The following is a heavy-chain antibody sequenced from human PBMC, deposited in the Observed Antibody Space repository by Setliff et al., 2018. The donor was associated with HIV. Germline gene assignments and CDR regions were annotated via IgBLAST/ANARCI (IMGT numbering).Heavy chain of an antibody. CDR2: IYYSGST. V-gene: IGHV4-30-4*08. Sequence: PSETLSLTCTVSGASISRGNYYWTWIRQRPGKGLEWIAFIYYSGSTYYSPSLKSRLMISVDTSKNQFSLNMTSVTAADTAVYFCARVVYTYYYMDVWGKGTTVTVSS. CDR3: ARVVYTYYYMDV. J-gene: IGHJ6*03. CDR1: GASISRGNYY. D-gene: IGHD4-4*01.